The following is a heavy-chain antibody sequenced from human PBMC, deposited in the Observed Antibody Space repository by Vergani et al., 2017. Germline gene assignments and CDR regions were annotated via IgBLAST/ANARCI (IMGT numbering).Heavy chain of an antibody. CDR3: ARLDDYGCSWAGRFDY. V-gene: IGHV3-48*03. D-gene: IGHD4-17*01. CDR1: GFTFSSYE. Sequence: EVQLVESGGGLVQPGGSLRLSCAASGFTFSSYEMNWIRQAPGKGREWVSYISSSGSTIYYADSVKGRFTISRDNAKNPLYMQMNSLRAEDPAVYYCARLDDYGCSWAGRFDYWGQGTLVTVSS. CDR2: ISSSGSTI. J-gene: IGHJ4*02.